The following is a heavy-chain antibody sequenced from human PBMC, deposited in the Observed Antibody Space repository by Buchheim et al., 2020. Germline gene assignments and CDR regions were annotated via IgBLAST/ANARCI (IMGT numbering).Heavy chain of an antibody. CDR3: ARGYTAMVTPVKEYDSFNGMDV. D-gene: IGHD5-18*01. CDR1: GFTFSDYY. J-gene: IGHJ6*02. Sequence: QVQLVESGGGLVKPGGSLRLSCAASGFTFSDYYMSWIRQAPGKGLEWVSYISSSSSYTNYADSVKGRFTISRDNAKNSLYLQMNSLRAEDTAVYYCARGYTAMVTPVKEYDSFNGMDVWGQGTT. V-gene: IGHV3-11*06. CDR2: ISSSSSYT.